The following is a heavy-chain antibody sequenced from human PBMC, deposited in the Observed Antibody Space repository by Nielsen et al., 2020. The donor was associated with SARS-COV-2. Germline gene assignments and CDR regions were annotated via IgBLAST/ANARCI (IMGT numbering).Heavy chain of an antibody. J-gene: IGHJ5*02. CDR3: ARDRGGTMIVQGYWFDP. CDR2: IYTSGST. D-gene: IGHD3-22*01. V-gene: IGHV4-4*07. CDR1: GGSISSYY. Sequence: SETLSLTCTVSGGSISSYYWSWIRQPAGKGLEWIGRIYTSGSTNYNPSLKSRVTMSVDTSKNKFSLKLSSVTAADTAVYYCARDRGGTMIVQGYWFDPWGQGTLVTVSS.